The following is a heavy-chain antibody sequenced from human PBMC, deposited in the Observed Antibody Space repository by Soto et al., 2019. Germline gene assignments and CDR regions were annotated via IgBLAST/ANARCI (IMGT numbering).Heavy chain of an antibody. D-gene: IGHD6-19*01. CDR3: ARDTPPSGYSSVNPSDY. Sequence: GGSLRLSCAASGFTFSSYSMNWVRQAPGKGLEWVSSISSSSSYIYYADSVKGRFTISRDNAKNSLYLQMNSLRAEDTAVYYCARDTPPSGYSSVNPSDYWGQGTLVTVSS. CDR2: ISSSSSYI. CDR1: GFTFSSYS. V-gene: IGHV3-21*01. J-gene: IGHJ4*02.